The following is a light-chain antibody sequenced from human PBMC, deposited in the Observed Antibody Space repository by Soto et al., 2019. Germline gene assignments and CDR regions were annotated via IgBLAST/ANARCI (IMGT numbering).Light chain of an antibody. CDR3: QQFSSYPLT. V-gene: IGKV3-20*01. CDR2: DAS. Sequence: EFVLTQSPGTLSLSPGERATLSCRASQTVRNNYLAWYQQKPGQAPRLLIYDASSRATGTPDRFSGGGSGTNFTLTISRLEPEDFAVYYCQQFSSYPLTFGGGTKMDIK. J-gene: IGKJ4*01. CDR1: QTVRNNY.